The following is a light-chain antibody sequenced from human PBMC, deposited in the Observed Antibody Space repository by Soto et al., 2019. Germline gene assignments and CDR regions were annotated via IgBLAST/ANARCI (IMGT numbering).Light chain of an antibody. J-gene: IGKJ5*01. CDR3: QHYNSYSIT. Sequence: DIQMTQSPSSLSASVGDRATITCRASQSISSYLNWYQQKPGKAPKXLIYAASSLQSGVPSRFSGSGSGTEFTLTISSLQPDDFATYYCQHYNSYSITFGQGTRLEIK. CDR2: AAS. CDR1: QSISSY. V-gene: IGKV1-39*01.